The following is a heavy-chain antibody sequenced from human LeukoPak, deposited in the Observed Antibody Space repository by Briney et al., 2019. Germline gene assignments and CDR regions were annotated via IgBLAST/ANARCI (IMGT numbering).Heavy chain of an antibody. V-gene: IGHV3-7*01. Sequence: GGSLRLSCAASGFTFSTYWMTWVRQAPGKGLEWVASIMYDGSQKYYVDSVKGRFTISRDNAKNSLYLQMNSLRAEDTAVYYCASGPTIYWGFDYWGQGTLVTVSS. D-gene: IGHD7-27*01. CDR1: GFTFSTYW. CDR3: ASGPTIYWGFDY. J-gene: IGHJ4*02. CDR2: IMYDGSQK.